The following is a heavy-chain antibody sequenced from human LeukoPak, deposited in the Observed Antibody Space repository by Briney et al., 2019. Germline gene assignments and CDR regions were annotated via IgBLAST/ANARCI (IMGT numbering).Heavy chain of an antibody. CDR3: ARVKVEMATIGVDY. CDR1: GGSISSYY. D-gene: IGHD5-24*01. CDR2: IYYSGST. V-gene: IGHV4-59*08. Sequence: SETLSLTCTVSGGSISSYYWSWIRQPPGKGLEWIGYIYYSGSTNYNPSLQSRVTISVDTSKNQFSLRLSSVTAADTAVYYCARVKVEMATIGVDYWGQGTLVTVSS. J-gene: IGHJ4*02.